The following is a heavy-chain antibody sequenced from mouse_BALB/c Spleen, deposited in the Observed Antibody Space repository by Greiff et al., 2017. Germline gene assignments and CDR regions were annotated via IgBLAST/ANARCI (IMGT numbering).Heavy chain of an antibody. CDR3: GRSEPIPYWYFDV. CDR1: GYSFTGYF. CDR2: INPYNGDT. J-gene: IGHJ1*01. V-gene: IGHV1-37*01. Sequence: EVQLQQSGPELVKPGASVKISCKASGYSFTGYFMNSVKQSHGKSLEWIGRINPYNGDTFYNQKFKGKATLTVDKSSSTAHMELLSLTSEDSAVYYCGRSEPIPYWYFDVWGAGTTVTVSS.